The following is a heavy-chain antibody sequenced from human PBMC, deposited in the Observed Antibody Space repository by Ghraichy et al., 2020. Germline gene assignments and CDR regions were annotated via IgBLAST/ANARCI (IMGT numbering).Heavy chain of an antibody. Sequence: ASVKVSCKASGYTFTSYDINWVRQATGQGLEWMGWMNPNSGNTGYAQKFQGRVTMTRNTSISTAYMELSSLRSEDTAVYYCARVYYYGSGSYYKVPYYYYYGMDVWGQGTTVTVSS. D-gene: IGHD3-10*01. CDR1: GYTFTSYD. V-gene: IGHV1-8*01. CDR2: MNPNSGNT. CDR3: ARVYYYGSGSYYKVPYYYYYGMDV. J-gene: IGHJ6*02.